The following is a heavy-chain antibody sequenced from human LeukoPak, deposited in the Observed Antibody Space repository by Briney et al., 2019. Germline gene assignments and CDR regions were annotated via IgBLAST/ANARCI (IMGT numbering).Heavy chain of an antibody. CDR3: AKDYHRSGRTAALDY. J-gene: IGHJ4*02. CDR2: ISYDGSNR. D-gene: IGHD6-13*01. V-gene: IGHV3-30*18. CDR1: GFTFSSYG. Sequence: GGSLRLSCAASGFTFSSYGMPWVRQAPGKGREWVAVISYDGSNRYYADSVKGRFTISRDNSKNILYLEMNSLRAEDTGVYYCAKDYHRSGRTAALDYWGQGTLVTVFS.